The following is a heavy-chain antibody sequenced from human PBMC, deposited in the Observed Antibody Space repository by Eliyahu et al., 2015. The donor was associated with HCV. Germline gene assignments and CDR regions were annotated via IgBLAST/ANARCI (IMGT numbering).Heavy chain of an antibody. V-gene: IGHV3-21*01. Sequence: EVQLVESGGGLVKPGGSLRLSCAASGFTFSSYXMNWXRQAPGKGXEWVSSISSSSSYIYYADSVKGRFTISRDNAKNSLYLQMNSLRAEDTAVYYCATAYCSSTSCYKGNYYGMDVWGQGTTVTVSS. D-gene: IGHD2-2*02. CDR1: GFTFSSYX. CDR2: ISSSSSYI. CDR3: ATAYCSSTSCYKGNYYGMDV. J-gene: IGHJ6*02.